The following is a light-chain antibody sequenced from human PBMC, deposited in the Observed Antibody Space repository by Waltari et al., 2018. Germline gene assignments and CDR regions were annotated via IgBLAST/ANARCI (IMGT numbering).Light chain of an antibody. Sequence: AIRMTQSPSSFSASIGDRVTIPCRSSQGISSSLAWYQQKPGKAPKLLIYAASTLQSGVPSRFSGSGSGTDFTLTSSCLQSEDFATYYCQQYYSYPYTFGQGTKLEIK. CDR1: QGISSS. CDR3: QQYYSYPYT. J-gene: IGKJ2*01. V-gene: IGKV1-8*01. CDR2: AAS.